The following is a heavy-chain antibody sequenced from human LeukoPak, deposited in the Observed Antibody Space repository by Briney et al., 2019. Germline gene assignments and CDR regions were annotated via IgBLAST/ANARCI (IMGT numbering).Heavy chain of an antibody. Sequence: PSETLSLTCTVSGGSISSYYWSWIRQPPGKGLEWIGYIYYSGSTNYNPSLKSRVTISVDTSKNQFSLKLSSVTAAGTAVYYCARDRPDGITGTRGPYGMDVWGKGTTVTVSS. J-gene: IGHJ6*04. CDR2: IYYSGST. CDR1: GGSISSYY. V-gene: IGHV4-59*01. D-gene: IGHD1-20*01. CDR3: ARDRPDGITGTRGPYGMDV.